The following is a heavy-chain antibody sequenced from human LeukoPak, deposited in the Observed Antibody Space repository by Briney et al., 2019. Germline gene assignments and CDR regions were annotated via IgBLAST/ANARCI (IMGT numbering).Heavy chain of an antibody. V-gene: IGHV1-69*04. D-gene: IGHD3-16*01. CDR1: GGTFSSYA. Sequence: ASVKVSCKASGGTFSSYAISWVRQAPGQGLEWMGRIIPILGIANYAQKFLGRVTITADKSTSTAYMELSSLRSEDTAVYYCARDLKLITFGGVTFDYWGQGTLVTVSS. J-gene: IGHJ4*02. CDR3: ARDLKLITFGGVTFDY. CDR2: IIPILGIA.